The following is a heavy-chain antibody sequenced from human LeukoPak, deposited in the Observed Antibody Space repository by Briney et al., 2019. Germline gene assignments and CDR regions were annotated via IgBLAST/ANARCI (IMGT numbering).Heavy chain of an antibody. CDR3: VRQSFTYNSGWDWVDH. CDR1: GFTVSSNY. V-gene: IGHV3-53*01. D-gene: IGHD5-12*01. CDR2: FFIVGDT. J-gene: IGHJ5*02. Sequence: GGSLRLSCAASGFTVSSNYMSWARQAQGRGLEWVSVFFIVGDTYYGDSVKGRFTISSDDSKNTVYLQMNSLRAEDTAVYYCVRQSFTYNSGWDWVDHWGQGILVTVSS.